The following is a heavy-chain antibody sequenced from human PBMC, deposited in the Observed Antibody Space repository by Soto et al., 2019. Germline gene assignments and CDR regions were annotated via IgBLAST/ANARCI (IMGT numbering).Heavy chain of an antibody. Sequence: ASVKVSCKAPGDTFTGYYIHWLRQAPGQGPEWMGWINAHSGGTEYAQKFQGRVTLTRDTSIATAYLTLTSLTSDDTALYYCAKDLTRQLAYWLDPWGQGTQVTVSS. J-gene: IGHJ5*02. CDR3: AKDLTRQLAYWLDP. CDR2: INAHSGGT. V-gene: IGHV1-2*02. D-gene: IGHD6-6*01. CDR1: GDTFTGYY.